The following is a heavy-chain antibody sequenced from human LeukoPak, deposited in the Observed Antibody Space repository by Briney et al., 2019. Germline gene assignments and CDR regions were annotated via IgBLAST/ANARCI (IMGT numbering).Heavy chain of an antibody. Sequence: GGSLRLSCAASGFTFSVHHMDWVRQAPGKGLEWIGRVRNKARSYNTEYVPSVKGRFTISRDDSKNSLYLRMDSLTTEDTAVYYCARSAVAGNWFDPWGQGTLVTVSS. D-gene: IGHD6-19*01. CDR1: GFTFSVHH. CDR3: ARSAVAGNWFDP. V-gene: IGHV3-72*01. J-gene: IGHJ5*02. CDR2: VRNKARSYNT.